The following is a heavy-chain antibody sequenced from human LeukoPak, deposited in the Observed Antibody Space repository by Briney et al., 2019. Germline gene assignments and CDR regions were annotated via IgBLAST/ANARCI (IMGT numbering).Heavy chain of an antibody. V-gene: IGHV3-23*01. J-gene: IGHJ4*02. D-gene: IGHD2-2*01. CDR2: ISGSGGST. CDR3: VKHSAPVLAAARFDY. Sequence: PGGSLRLSCAASGFTFSSYAMSWVRQAPGKGLEWVSAISGSGGSTYYADSVKGRFTISRDNSKNTLYLQMNSLRAEDTALYYCVKHSAPVLAAARFDYRGQGNLVTVSS. CDR1: GFTFSSYA.